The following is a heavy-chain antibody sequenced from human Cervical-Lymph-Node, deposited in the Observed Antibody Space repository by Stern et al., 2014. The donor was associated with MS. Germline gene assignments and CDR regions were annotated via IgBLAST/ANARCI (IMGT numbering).Heavy chain of an antibody. CDR1: GGYMSSKY. V-gene: IGHV4-59*01. J-gene: IGHJ5*01. CDR2: IYSDGST. Sequence: QVQLQESGPGLVKPSETVSLTCTVSGGYMSSKYWNWIRQPPGKGLEWIGYIYSDGSTNYNPSLKSRVIISLDTSTNQFSLSLTSETAADTAVYYCARVTGRGTRQNWFDSWGQGTLVTVSS. CDR3: ARVTGRGTRQNWFDS. D-gene: IGHD1-26*01.